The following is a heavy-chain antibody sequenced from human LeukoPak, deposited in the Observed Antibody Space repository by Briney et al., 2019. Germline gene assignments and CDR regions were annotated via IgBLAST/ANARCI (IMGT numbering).Heavy chain of an antibody. CDR2: IKPDGSDK. J-gene: IGHJ6*04. D-gene: IGHD2-15*01. CDR3: ARDHRIGGFMDV. V-gene: IGHV3-7*01. CDR1: GFTFSSSW. Sequence: VQPGGSLRLTCEASGFTFSSSWMSWIRQAPEKGLEWVANIKPDGSDKHYVDSVKGRFTISRDNAKNSLYLQMNSLRAEDTAVYYCARDHRIGGFMDVWGKGTTVTVSS.